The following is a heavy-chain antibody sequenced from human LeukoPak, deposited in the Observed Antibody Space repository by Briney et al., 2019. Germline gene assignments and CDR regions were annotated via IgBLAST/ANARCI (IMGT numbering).Heavy chain of an antibody. V-gene: IGHV3-21*01. CDR3: ARGQRGSSWYGGAEKLFY. CDR2: ISSSSSYI. CDR1: GFTFSSYS. J-gene: IGHJ4*02. D-gene: IGHD6-13*01. Sequence: GGSLRLSCAASGFTFSSYSMNWVRQAPGKGLEWVSSISSSSSYIYYADSVKGRFTISRDNAKNSLYLQMNSLRAEDTAVYYCARGQRGSSWYGGAEKLFYWGQGTLVTVSS.